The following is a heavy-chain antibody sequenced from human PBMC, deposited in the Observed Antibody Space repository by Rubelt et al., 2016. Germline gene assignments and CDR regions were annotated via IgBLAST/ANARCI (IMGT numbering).Heavy chain of an antibody. CDR3: AREYCTNGVCYFYFDV. J-gene: IGHJ4*01. CDR1: GFTFSSCA. D-gene: IGHD2-8*01. V-gene: IGHV3-64*07. Sequence: QLVESGGGLVQPGGSLRLSCSASGFTFSSCAMYWVRQAPGKGLEYVSGVSSNGGSTYHADSVKGRLTISRDNSKNTLYLQMGSLRAEDMAVYYCAREYCTNGVCYFYFDVWGHGTLVTVSA. CDR2: VSSNGGST.